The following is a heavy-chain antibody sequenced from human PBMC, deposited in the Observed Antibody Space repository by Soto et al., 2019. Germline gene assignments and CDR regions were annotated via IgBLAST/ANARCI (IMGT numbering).Heavy chain of an antibody. V-gene: IGHV3-30*18. CDR2: ISYDGSNK. Sequence: GGSLRLSCAASGFTFSSYGMHWVRQAPGKGLEWVAVISYDGSNKYYADSVKGRFTISRDNSKNTLYLQMNSLRAEDTAVYYCAKXGRADIFGVVIGNWFDPWGQGTLVTVSS. J-gene: IGHJ5*02. CDR1: GFTFSSYG. D-gene: IGHD3-3*02. CDR3: AKXGRADIFGVVIGNWFDP.